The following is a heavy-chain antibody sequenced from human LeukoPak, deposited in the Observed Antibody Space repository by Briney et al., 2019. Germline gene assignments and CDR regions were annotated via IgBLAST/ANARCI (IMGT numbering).Heavy chain of an antibody. CDR3: AKARRWLDTAMAPFDY. CDR1: GFTFSNSW. V-gene: IGHV3-7*03. CDR2: IKPDGSAQ. D-gene: IGHD5-18*01. J-gene: IGHJ4*02. Sequence: GGSLRLSCAASGFTFSNSWMSWVRQAPGKGLEWVATIKPDGSAQYYVDSVKGRFTISRDNAKNSLFLQINSLRAEDTAVYYCAKARRWLDTAMAPFDYWGQGTLVTVSS.